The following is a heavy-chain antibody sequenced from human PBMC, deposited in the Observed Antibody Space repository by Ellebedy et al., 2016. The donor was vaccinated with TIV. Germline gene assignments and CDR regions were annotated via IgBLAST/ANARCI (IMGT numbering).Heavy chain of an antibody. CDR2: IIPIFGTA. D-gene: IGHD6-19*01. V-gene: IGHV1-69*06. Sequence: AASVKVSCKASGGTFSSYAISWARQAPGQGLEWMGGIIPIFGTANYAQKFQGRVTITADKSTSTAYMELSSLRSEDTAVYYCARKLAVAGKTVDYWGQGTLVTVSS. CDR3: ARKLAVAGKTVDY. J-gene: IGHJ4*02. CDR1: GGTFSSYA.